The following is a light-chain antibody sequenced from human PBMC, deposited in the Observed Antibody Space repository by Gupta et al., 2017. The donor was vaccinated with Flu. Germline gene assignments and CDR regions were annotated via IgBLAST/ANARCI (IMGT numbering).Light chain of an antibody. V-gene: IGKV4-1*01. CDR3: QQYRSAPPT. J-gene: IGKJ3*01. CDR1: QSVLYSSNNKNY. Sequence: SLGERATINCKSSQSVLYSSNNKNYLAWYQQNPGQPPKLLIYWASTRESGVPDRFSGSGSGTDFTLTISSLQAEDVAVHYCQQYRSAPPTFGPGTKVDI. CDR2: WAS.